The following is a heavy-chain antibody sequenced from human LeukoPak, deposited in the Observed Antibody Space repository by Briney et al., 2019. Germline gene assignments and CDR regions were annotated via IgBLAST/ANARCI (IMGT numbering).Heavy chain of an antibody. CDR2: IRYDGTK. CDR1: GFTFSTYG. D-gene: IGHD4-17*01. V-gene: IGHV3-30*02. CDR3: AKDRDYGDYPSAYYYYMDV. J-gene: IGHJ6*03. Sequence: PGGSLRLSCAASGFTFSTYGIHWVRQAPGKGLEWVAFIRYDGTKWYADSVKGRFTISRDNSKNMLYLQMNSLRAEDTAVYHCAKDRDYGDYPSAYYYYMDVWGKGTTVTVSS.